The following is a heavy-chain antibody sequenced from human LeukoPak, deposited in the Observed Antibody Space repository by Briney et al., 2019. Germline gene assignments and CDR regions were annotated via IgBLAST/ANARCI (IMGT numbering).Heavy chain of an antibody. CDR3: AKDLSGYNGIPGY. J-gene: IGHJ4*02. CDR1: GFTFSNYA. D-gene: IGHD5-24*01. Sequence: GGSLRLSCAASGFTFSNYAMNWVRQAPGKGLEWVSAVSGSGGSTHYADSVKGRFTISRDNSKNTLYLQMNSLRAEDTAVYYCAKDLSGYNGIPGYWGQGTLVTVSS. CDR2: VSGSGGST. V-gene: IGHV3-23*01.